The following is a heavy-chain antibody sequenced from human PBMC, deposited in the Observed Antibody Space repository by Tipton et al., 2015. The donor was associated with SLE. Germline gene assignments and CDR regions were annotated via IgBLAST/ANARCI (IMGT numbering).Heavy chain of an antibody. CDR3: ARVLYYGSGSYYFDY. CDR2: IYYSGST. J-gene: IGHJ4*02. CDR1: GGSISSYY. V-gene: IGHV4-59*01. D-gene: IGHD3-10*01. Sequence: TLSLTCTVSGGSISSYYWSWIRQPPGKGLEWIGYIYYSGSTNYNPSLKSRVTISVDTSKNQFSLKLSSVTAANTAVYYCARVLYYGSGSYYFDYWGQGTLVTVSS.